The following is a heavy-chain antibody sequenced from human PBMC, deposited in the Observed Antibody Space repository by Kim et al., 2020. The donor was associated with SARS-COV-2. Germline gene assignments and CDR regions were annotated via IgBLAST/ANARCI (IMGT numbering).Heavy chain of an antibody. CDR1: GGSISSYY. Sequence: SETLSLTCTVSGGSISSYYWSWIRQPPGKGLEWIGYIHYSGSTNYNPSLKSRVAISVDTSKTQFSLKLSSVTAADTAVYYCARHRRMHDSSSWFDYWGQGTLVTVSS. D-gene: IGHD6-13*01. J-gene: IGHJ5*01. V-gene: IGHV4-59*08. CDR2: IHYSGST. CDR3: ARHRRMHDSSSWFDY.